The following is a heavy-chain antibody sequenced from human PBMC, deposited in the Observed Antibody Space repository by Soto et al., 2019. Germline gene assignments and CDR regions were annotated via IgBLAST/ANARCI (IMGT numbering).Heavy chain of an antibody. CDR1: GYSFTSYG. CDR3: ARAMAPAHSYY. J-gene: IGHJ4*02. CDR2: INTFNGNT. V-gene: IGHV1-18*01. Sequence: QVQLVQSGPEVKKPGASVKVSCKASGYSFTSYGVTWVRQAPGQGLEWMGWINTFNGNTNYAQNPQGRVSMTTDTSTSTVYLHLRSLRSDDTAVYYSARAMAPAHSYYWGQGTRVTVSS.